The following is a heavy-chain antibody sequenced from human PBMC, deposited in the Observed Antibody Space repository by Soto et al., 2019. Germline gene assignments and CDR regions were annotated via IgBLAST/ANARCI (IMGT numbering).Heavy chain of an antibody. CDR3: ARVTGNGWFEEGH. Sequence: PGESLRLSCEASGFVFNNYWMAWVRQPPGKGLEWVANTNEGGTDRHYADSVKGRFTISRDNSKDSLHLQMNSLRGEDTAVYYCARVTGNGWFEEGHWGQGTLVTVSS. J-gene: IGHJ4*02. D-gene: IGHD6-19*01. CDR2: TNEGGTDR. V-gene: IGHV3-7*01. CDR1: GFVFNNYW.